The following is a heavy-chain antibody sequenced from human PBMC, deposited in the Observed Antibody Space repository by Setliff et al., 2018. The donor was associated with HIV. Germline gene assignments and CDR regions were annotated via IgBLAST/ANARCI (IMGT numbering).Heavy chain of an antibody. J-gene: IGHJ3*02. CDR1: GFTFANFA. CDR2: CSGDST. CDR3: ARDHYAFDI. Sequence: GGSLRLSCAASGFTFANFAMGWVRQAPGKGLEWVSGCSGDSTYYADSVKGRFTISRDNAKNSLYLQMNSLRAEDTAVYYCARDHYAFDIWGQGTMVTVSS. V-gene: IGHV3-23*01.